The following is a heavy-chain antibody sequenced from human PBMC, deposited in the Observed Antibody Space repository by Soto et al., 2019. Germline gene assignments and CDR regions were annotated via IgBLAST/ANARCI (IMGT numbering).Heavy chain of an antibody. J-gene: IGHJ6*02. CDR1: GYTFTSYG. CDR2: ISAYNGNT. D-gene: IGHD2-2*01. CDR3: ARGGDIVVVPAAMGSRPVIINGMDV. V-gene: IGHV1-18*01. Sequence: ASVKVSCKASGYTFTSYGISWVRQAPGQGLEWMGWISAYNGNTNYAQKLQGRVTMTTDTSTSTAYMELRSLRSDDTAVYYCARGGDIVVVPAAMGSRPVIINGMDVWGQGTMVTVSS.